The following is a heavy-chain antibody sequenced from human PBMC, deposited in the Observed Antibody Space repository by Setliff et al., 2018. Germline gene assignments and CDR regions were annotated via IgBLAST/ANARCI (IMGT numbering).Heavy chain of an antibody. J-gene: IGHJ6*03. Sequence: PGGSLRLSCVASGFTFSNYGMHWVRQAPGKGLEWVALIWNDGSTKFYVDSVKGRFTISRDNAKNSLYLQMNSLRAEDTAVYYCARDHAYGSRFYPYYYMDVWGKGTTVTVSS. CDR2: IWNDGSTK. D-gene: IGHD3-10*01. V-gene: IGHV3-33*01. CDR3: ARDHAYGSRFYPYYYMDV. CDR1: GFTFSNYG.